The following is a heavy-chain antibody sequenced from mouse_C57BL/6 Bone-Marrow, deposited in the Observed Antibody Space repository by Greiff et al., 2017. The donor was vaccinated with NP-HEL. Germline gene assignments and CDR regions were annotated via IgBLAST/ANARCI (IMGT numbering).Heavy chain of an antibody. J-gene: IGHJ1*03. CDR1: GYSITSDY. V-gene: IGHV3-8*01. Sequence: DVHLVESGPGLAKPSQTLSLTCSVTGYSITSDYWNWIRKFPGNKLEYMGYISYSGSTYYNPSLKSRISITRDTSKNQYYLQLNSVPTEDTATYYCARKGVTTVVADWYFDVWGTGTTVTVSS. CDR3: ARKGVTTVVADWYFDV. CDR2: ISYSGST. D-gene: IGHD1-1*01.